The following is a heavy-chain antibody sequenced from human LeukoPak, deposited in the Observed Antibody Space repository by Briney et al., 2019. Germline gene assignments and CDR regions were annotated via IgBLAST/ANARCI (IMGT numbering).Heavy chain of an antibody. Sequence: GVSLKISFKGSGYGFTSYWIGWVRPMPGKGLEWMGIIYPGDSDTRSSPSFQGQVTLSADKSISTAYLQWSSLKASDTVMYYCARHHTIFGVVNQYYYYYYMDVWGKGTTVTVSS. CDR2: IYPGDSDT. J-gene: IGHJ6*03. V-gene: IGHV5-51*01. CDR3: ARHHTIFGVVNQYYYYYYMDV. D-gene: IGHD3-3*01. CDR1: GYGFTSYW.